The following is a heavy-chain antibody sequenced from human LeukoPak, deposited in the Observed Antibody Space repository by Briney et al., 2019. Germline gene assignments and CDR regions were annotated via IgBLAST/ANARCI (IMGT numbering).Heavy chain of an antibody. CDR2: INHSGST. D-gene: IGHD2-2*01. CDR3: ARVYCSSTSCDEGYFDY. CDR1: GGSFSGYY. Sequence: PSETLSLTCAVYGGSFSGYYWSWIRQPPGKGLEWIGEINHSGSTNYNPSLKSRVTISVDTSKNQFSLKLSSVTAADTAVYYCARVYCSSTSCDEGYFDYWGQGTLVAVSS. V-gene: IGHV4-34*01. J-gene: IGHJ4*02.